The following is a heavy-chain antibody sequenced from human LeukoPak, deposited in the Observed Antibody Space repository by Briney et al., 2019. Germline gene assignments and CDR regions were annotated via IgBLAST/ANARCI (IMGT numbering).Heavy chain of an antibody. D-gene: IGHD6-6*01. Sequence: SETLSLTCTVSGGSISSYYWSWIRQPPGKGLEWIGYIYYSGSTNYNPSLKSRVTISVDTSKNQFSLKLSSVTAADTAVYYCARDNPIAARPFDYWGQGTLVTVSS. CDR1: GGSISSYY. CDR2: IYYSGST. CDR3: ARDNPIAARPFDY. V-gene: IGHV4-59*01. J-gene: IGHJ4*02.